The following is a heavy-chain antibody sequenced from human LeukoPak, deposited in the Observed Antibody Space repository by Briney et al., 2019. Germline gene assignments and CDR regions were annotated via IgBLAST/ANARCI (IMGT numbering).Heavy chain of an antibody. Sequence: SVKVSCKASGGTFSSYAINWVRQAPGQGLEWMGGIIPIFGTANYAQKFQGRVMITADESTSTAYMELSSLRSEDTAVYYCARDLRNYDSSGEFDPWGQGTLVTVSS. CDR3: ARDLRNYDSSGEFDP. CDR2: IIPIFGTA. CDR1: GGTFSSYA. J-gene: IGHJ5*02. V-gene: IGHV1-69*13. D-gene: IGHD3-22*01.